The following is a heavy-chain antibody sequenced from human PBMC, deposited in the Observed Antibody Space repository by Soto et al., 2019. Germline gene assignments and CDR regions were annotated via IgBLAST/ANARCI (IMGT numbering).Heavy chain of an antibody. J-gene: IGHJ4*02. Sequence: SQTLSLTCAISGDSVSSNSAAWNWIRQSPSRSLEWLGRTYYRSKWYNDYAVSVKSRITINPDTSKNQFSLQLNSVTPEDTAVYYCARDSLWFGELLTLTDIGFDYWGQGTLVTVSS. V-gene: IGHV6-1*01. CDR3: ARDSLWFGELLTLTDIGFDY. CDR2: TYYRSKWYN. D-gene: IGHD3-10*01. CDR1: GDSVSSNSAA.